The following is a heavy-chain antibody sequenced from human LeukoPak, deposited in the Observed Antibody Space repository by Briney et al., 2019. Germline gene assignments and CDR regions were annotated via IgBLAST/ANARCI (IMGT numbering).Heavy chain of an antibody. D-gene: IGHD4-17*01. V-gene: IGHV3-30-3*01. CDR2: ISYDGSNK. CDR1: GFTFSSYA. J-gene: IGHJ4*02. Sequence: GGSLRLSCAASGFTFSSYAMHWVRQAPGKGLEWVAVISYDGSNKYYADSVKGRFTISRDNSKNTLYLQMNSLRAEDTAVYYCARAYHDYGAEHTHFDYWGQGTLVTVSS. CDR3: ARAYHDYGAEHTHFDY.